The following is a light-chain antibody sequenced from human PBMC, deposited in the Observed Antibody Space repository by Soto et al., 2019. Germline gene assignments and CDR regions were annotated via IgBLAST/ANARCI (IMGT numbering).Light chain of an antibody. CDR1: NSNLGAGYD. J-gene: IGLJ2*01. CDR3: AAWDDSLSGLV. V-gene: IGLV1-40*01. Sequence: QAVVTQPPSVSGAPGQRVTISCTGNNSNLGAGYDVHWYQQLPGAAPKLVIFGNRNRPSGVPERFSGSKSGTSASLAITGLQAEDEADYYCAAWDDSLSGLVFGGGTQLTVL. CDR2: GNR.